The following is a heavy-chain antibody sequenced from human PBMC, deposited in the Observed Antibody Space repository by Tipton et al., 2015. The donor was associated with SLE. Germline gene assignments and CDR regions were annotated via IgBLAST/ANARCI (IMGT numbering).Heavy chain of an antibody. V-gene: IGHV4-39*02. CDR1: GGSISTRGYN. J-gene: IGHJ3*02. CDR2: IYSSGIS. D-gene: IGHD2-15*01. Sequence: LRLSCTVSGGSISTRGYNWGWIRQPPGKGLEWIGSIYSSGISYHNPSLRSRVTISVDTSKNHLSLILNSVTAADTAVYYCARAEGSWDAFDIWGQGTMVTVSS. CDR3: ARAEGSWDAFDI.